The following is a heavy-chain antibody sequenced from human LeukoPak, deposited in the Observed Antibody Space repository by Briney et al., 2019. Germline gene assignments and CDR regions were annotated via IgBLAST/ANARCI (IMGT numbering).Heavy chain of an antibody. D-gene: IGHD3-10*01. J-gene: IGHJ4*02. V-gene: IGHV4-34*01. CDR2: INHSGCT. CDR3: ARVDYYGSGSHPSPYFDY. Sequence: PSETLSLTCAVYGGSFSGYYWSWIRQPPGKGLEWIGEINHSGCTNYNPSLKSRVTISVDTSKNQFSLKLSSVTAADTAVYYCARVDYYGSGSHPSPYFDYWGQGTLVTVSS. CDR1: GGSFSGYY.